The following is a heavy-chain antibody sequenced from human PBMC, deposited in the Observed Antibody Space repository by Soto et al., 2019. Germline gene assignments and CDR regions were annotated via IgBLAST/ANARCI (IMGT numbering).Heavy chain of an antibody. CDR2: SHSSGNS. J-gene: IGHJ5*02. V-gene: IGHV4-59*01. D-gene: IGHD2-2*01. Sequence: PSETLSLTCKVYNTSITDDYWAWIRQSPGKGLEWIAFSHSSGNSAYNPSLKTRVRVSVDTSRKQVSLTLTSVTAADTAVYYCARGLASYYCSSTSCYARSWRCVFDPWGQGTLVTVSS. CDR3: ARGLASYYCSSTSCYARSWRCVFDP. CDR1: NTSITDDY.